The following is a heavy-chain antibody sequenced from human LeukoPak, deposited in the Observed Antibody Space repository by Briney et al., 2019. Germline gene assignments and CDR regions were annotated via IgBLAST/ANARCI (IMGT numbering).Heavy chain of an antibody. CDR2: ISYDGSNK. V-gene: IGHV3-30*18. CDR3: AKHESLRVTYYYV. CDR1: GFTFSIYG. Sequence: PGGSLRLSCAASGFTFSIYGTHWVRQAPGKGLEWVAVISYDGSNKYYADSVKGRFTISRDNSKNTLYLQMNSLRAEDTAVYYCAKHESLRVTYYYVWGQGTLVTVSS. D-gene: IGHD3-10*02. J-gene: IGHJ4*02.